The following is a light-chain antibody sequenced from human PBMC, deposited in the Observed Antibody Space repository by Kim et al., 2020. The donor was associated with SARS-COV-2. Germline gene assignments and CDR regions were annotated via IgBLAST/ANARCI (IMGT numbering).Light chain of an antibody. Sequence: EIVLTQSPGTLSLSPGERATLSCRTRQSVCSHCLAWYQQRPGQTPRLLIYSVSTRATGIPDRFSGSGSGTDFTLTISRLEPEDFGVYYCQQYGVAPPYTFGQGTKLEI. J-gene: IGKJ2*01. CDR2: SVS. V-gene: IGKV3-20*01. CDR3: QQYGVAPPYT. CDR1: QSVCSHC.